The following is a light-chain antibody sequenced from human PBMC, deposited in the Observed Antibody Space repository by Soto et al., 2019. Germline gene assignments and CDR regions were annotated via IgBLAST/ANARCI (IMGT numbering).Light chain of an antibody. Sequence: IVLTQSPGTLSLSPGESATLSCRASQSIRSSYVAWYQQKPGQAPRLRIYAASARATGLPDRFSGNGSGTDFTVTISRLEPEHFAMYDCHCQDFGNSAVYSFGQGTKLEI. V-gene: IGKV3-20*01. CDR2: AAS. CDR1: QSIRSSY. CDR3: HCQDFGNSAVYS. J-gene: IGKJ2*01.